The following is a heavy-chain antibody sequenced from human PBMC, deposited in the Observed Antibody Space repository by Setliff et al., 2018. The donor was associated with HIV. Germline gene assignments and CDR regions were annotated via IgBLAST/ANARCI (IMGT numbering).Heavy chain of an antibody. CDR2: INPTGGST. V-gene: IGHV1-46*02. CDR3: ASAGAWQRNALDI. D-gene: IGHD5-12*01. J-gene: IGHJ3*02. Sequence: ASVKVSCKASTFTLNGYFLHWVRQAPGQGLEWMGVINPTGGSTRNTQKFQGRVAMTRDTSTSTVYMELSSLRSEDTAVYYCASAGAWQRNALDIWGQGTMVTVSS. CDR1: TFTLNGYF.